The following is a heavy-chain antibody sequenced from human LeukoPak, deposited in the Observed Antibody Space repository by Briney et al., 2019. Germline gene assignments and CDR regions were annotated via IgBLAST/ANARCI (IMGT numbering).Heavy chain of an antibody. CDR3: ARDTQDSSSWHPLDY. V-gene: IGHV3-66*01. CDR1: GFTVSSNY. D-gene: IGHD6-13*01. CDR2: IYSGGST. Sequence: GGSLRLSCAASGFTVSSNYMGWIRQAPGKGLEWVSVIYSGGSTYYADSVKGRFTISRDNSKNTLYLQMNSLRAEDTAVYYCARDTQDSSSWHPLDYWGQGTLVTVSS. J-gene: IGHJ4*02.